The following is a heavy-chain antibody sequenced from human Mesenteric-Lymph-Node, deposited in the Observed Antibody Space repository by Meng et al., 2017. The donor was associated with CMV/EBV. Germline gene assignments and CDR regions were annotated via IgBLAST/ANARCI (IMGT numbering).Heavy chain of an antibody. J-gene: IGHJ3*02. CDR1: GGSISSSSYY. Sequence: SGGSISSSSYYWGWIRQPPGKGLEWIGSIYYSGSTYYNPSLKSRVTISVDTSKNQFSLKLSSVTAADTAVYYCARLDYYDSSRPFDIWGQGTMVTVSS. CDR3: ARLDYYDSSRPFDI. V-gene: IGHV4-39*01. D-gene: IGHD3-22*01. CDR2: IYYSGST.